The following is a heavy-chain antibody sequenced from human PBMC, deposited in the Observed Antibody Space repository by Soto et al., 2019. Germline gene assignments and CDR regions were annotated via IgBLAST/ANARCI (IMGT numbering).Heavy chain of an antibody. Sequence: PGGSLRLFCAASGFTFTRYSMNWVRQAPGKGLEWVSSISSTTNYVYYGDSMKGRFTISRDNAKNSLYLEMNSLRAEDTAVYYCARESEDLTSNFDYWGQGTLVPVSS. CDR2: ISSTTNYV. J-gene: IGHJ4*02. CDR1: GFTFTRYS. CDR3: ARESEDLTSNFDY. V-gene: IGHV3-21*06.